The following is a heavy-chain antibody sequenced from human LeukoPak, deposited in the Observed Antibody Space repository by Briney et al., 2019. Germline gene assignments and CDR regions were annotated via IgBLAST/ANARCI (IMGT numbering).Heavy chain of an antibody. D-gene: IGHD6-19*01. CDR3: ARMRVVAGTIGYGVDV. V-gene: IGHV3-74*01. CDR2: INSDGSST. Sequence: PGGSLRLSCAASGFTFSSYWMHWVRQVPGKGLVWVSRINSDGSSTSYADSVKGRFTISRDNAKNTLYLQMNSLRAEDTAMYYCARMRVVAGTIGYGVDVWGQGTTVTVS. J-gene: IGHJ6*02. CDR1: GFTFSSYW.